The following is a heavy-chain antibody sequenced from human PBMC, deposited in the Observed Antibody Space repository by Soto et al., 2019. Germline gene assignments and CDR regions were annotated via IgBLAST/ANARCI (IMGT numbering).Heavy chain of an antibody. CDR3: ARNRAFDI. V-gene: IGHV4-34*01. CDR1: GGSFTGYS. CDR2: INHSGST. J-gene: IGHJ3*02. Sequence: QVQVQQWGAGLLKPSETLSLTCAVFGGSFTGYSWSWIRQSPGKGLEWIGEINHSGSTAYNPSLKSRVTISGDTSRNQFSLNLSSVPAADTAVYFCARNRAFDIWGQGTVVTVSS.